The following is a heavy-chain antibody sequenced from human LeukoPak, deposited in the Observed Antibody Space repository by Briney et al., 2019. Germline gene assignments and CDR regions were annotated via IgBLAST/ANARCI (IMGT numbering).Heavy chain of an antibody. CDR2: ISNSGHTT. CDR1: GFSFSTYS. Sequence: GGSLRLSCAASGFSFSTYSMNWVRQAPGKGLEWISYISNSGHTTYYAESVKGRFTISRGNAWNSLYLQMNSLRGEDTAVYCARRIMISGLGYYMDVWGKGTTVIVSS. J-gene: IGHJ6*04. CDR3: ARRIMISGLGYYMDV. D-gene: IGHD3/OR15-3a*01. V-gene: IGHV3-48*01.